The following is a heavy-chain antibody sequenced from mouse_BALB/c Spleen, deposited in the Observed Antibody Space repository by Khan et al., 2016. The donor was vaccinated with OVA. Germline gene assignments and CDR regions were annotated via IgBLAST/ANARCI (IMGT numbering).Heavy chain of an antibody. CDR3: ARDDYYGNYRAWCAY. V-gene: IGHV1S56*01. J-gene: IGHJ3*01. CDR1: GYTFTTYY. D-gene: IGHD2-1*01. CDR2: IYPGNVNT. Sequence: VQLQESGPELVKPGASVRISCKASGYTFTTYYINWVKQRPGQRLEWIGWIYPGNVNTKYNEMFKGKATLTADNSSSTAYMQLSSLPSDDSAVYFCARDDYYGNYRAWCAYWGPGTLVTVST.